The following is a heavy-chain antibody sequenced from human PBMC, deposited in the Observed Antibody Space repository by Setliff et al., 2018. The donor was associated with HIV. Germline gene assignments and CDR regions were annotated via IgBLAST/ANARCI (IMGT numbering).Heavy chain of an antibody. D-gene: IGHD2-21*01. V-gene: IGHV4-61*09. J-gene: IGHJ4*02. CDR2: IYTSGGT. Sequence: SETLSLTCTVSGGSISSGSYYWSWIRQPTGKGLEWIGHIYTSGGTNYNPSLKSRVTISVDTSKNQSSLKLSSVTATDTAVYYCARHVRGGDMRRSFDFWGQGTLVTVSS. CDR3: ARHVRGGDMRRSFDF. CDR1: GGSISSGSYY.